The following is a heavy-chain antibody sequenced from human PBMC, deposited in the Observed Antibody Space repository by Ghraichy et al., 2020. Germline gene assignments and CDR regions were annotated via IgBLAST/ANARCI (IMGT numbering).Heavy chain of an antibody. CDR1: GYTFTDYY. D-gene: IGHD2-15*01. CDR3: ARDATSDCSDGNCQYYLYGRDV. J-gene: IGHJ6*02. Sequence: ASVKVSCKASGYTFTDYYVHWVRQAPGQGPEWMGWIRPNSGGTNYGQRFQGRVSMTRDTSISTAYLELSRLRSDDTAVYFCARDATSDCSDGNCQYYLYGRDVWGQGTTVTVSS. CDR2: IRPNSGGT. V-gene: IGHV1-2*02.